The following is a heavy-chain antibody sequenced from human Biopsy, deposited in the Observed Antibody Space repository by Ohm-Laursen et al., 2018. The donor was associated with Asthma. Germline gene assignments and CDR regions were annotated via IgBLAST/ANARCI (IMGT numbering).Heavy chain of an antibody. CDR1: GGSFSGYY. Sequence: SETLSLTWAVYGGSFSGYYWSWIRQPPGKGLEWIGEINHSGSTNYNPSLRSRVTISVDTSKNQFSLNLSSVTAADTAVYYCARWGSFGFDYWGQGTLVTVSS. CDR3: ARWGSFGFDY. V-gene: IGHV4-34*01. J-gene: IGHJ4*02. CDR2: INHSGST. D-gene: IGHD7-27*01.